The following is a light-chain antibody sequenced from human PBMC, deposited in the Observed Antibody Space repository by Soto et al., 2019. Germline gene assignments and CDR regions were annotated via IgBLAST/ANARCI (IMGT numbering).Light chain of an antibody. J-gene: IGKJ1*01. CDR3: HQYDGSPRT. Sequence: EIVLTQSPGTLSLSPGEGATLSCKTSQSFSTYRLAWYQQKPGQAPRLLIYDTSSRATGIPDRFSGSGSGTDFTLTISRLEPEDFAVYYCHQYDGSPRTFSQGTEVEIK. V-gene: IGKV3-20*01. CDR1: QSFSTYR. CDR2: DTS.